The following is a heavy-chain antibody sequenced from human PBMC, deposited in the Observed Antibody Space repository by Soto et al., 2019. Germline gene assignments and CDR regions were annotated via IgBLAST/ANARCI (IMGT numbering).Heavy chain of an antibody. V-gene: IGHV4-30-4*01. CDR3: ARGSYPIFGVVMDV. D-gene: IGHD3-3*01. CDR2: IYYSGST. Sequence: SETLSLTCTVSGGSISSGDYYWSWIRQPPGKGLEWIGYIYYSGSTYYNPSLKSRVTISVDTSKNQFSLKLSSVTAADTAVYYCARGSYPIFGVVMDVWGQGTTVTVSS. J-gene: IGHJ6*02. CDR1: GGSISSGDYY.